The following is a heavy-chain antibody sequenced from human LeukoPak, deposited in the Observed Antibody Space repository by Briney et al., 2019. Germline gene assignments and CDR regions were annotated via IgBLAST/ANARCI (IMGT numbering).Heavy chain of an antibody. CDR3: ARNYGDYIAYMDV. J-gene: IGHJ6*03. D-gene: IGHD4-17*01. V-gene: IGHV1-69*05. CDR1: GGTFSSYA. CDR2: IIPIFGTA. Sequence: SSVEVSCKASGGTFSSYAISWVRQAPGQGLEWMGRIIPIFGTANYAQKFQGRVTITTDESTSTAYMELSSLRSEDTAVYYCARNYGDYIAYMDVWGKGTTVTVSS.